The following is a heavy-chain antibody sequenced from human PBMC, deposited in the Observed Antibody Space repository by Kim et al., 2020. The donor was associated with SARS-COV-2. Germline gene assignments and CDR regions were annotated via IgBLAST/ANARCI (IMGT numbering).Heavy chain of an antibody. CDR1: GFTFSSYA. J-gene: IGHJ4*02. Sequence: GGSLRLSCAASGFTFSSYAMHWVRQAPGKGLEWVAVISYDGSNKYYADSVKGRFTISRDNSKNTLYLQMNSLRAEDTAVYYCARALSGNHFDYWGQGTLVTVSS. V-gene: IGHV3-30-3*01. D-gene: IGHD1-26*01. CDR2: ISYDGSNK. CDR3: ARALSGNHFDY.